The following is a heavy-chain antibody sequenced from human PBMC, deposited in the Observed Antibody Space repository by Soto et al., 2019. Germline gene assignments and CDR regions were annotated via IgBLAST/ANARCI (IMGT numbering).Heavy chain of an antibody. CDR1: GDSVSNNGAA. CDR2: TYYRSKWYY. CDR3: ARDPPAFHSAFDY. D-gene: IGHD4-4*01. Sequence: SQNLSLTCAISGDSVSNNGAAWNWIRQSPSRGLEWLGRTYYRSKWYYDYAVSVKSRMTINPDTSKNQFSLQLTSVTPEDTAVYFCARDPPAFHSAFDYWGQGTVVTVS. J-gene: IGHJ4*02. V-gene: IGHV6-1*01.